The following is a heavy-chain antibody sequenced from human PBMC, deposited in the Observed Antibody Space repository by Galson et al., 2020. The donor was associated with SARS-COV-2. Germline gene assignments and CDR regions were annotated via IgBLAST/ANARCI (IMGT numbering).Heavy chain of an antibody. CDR3: ARGFYGSSWYPYYYGMDV. Sequence: SSETLSLTCAVYGGSFSGYYWSWIRQPPGKGLEWIGEINHSGSTNYNPSLKSRVTISVDTSKNQFSLKLSSVTAADTAVYYCARGFYGSSWYPYYYGMDVWGQGTTVTVSS. CDR1: GGSFSGYY. CDR2: INHSGST. J-gene: IGHJ6*02. V-gene: IGHV4-34*01. D-gene: IGHD6-13*01.